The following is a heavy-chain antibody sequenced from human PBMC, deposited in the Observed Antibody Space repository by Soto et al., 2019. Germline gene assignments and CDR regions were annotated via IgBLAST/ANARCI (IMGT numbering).Heavy chain of an antibody. D-gene: IGHD6-13*01. V-gene: IGHV3-23*01. Sequence: EVQLLESGGGLVQPGGSLRLSCAAAGFTFSIYAMSWVRQAPGKGLEWVSAISGSGGSTYYADSVKGRFTISRDNSKNTLYLKMKSLRADDTAVYYCAKATRGGAATLIRDYWGQGTLVTVSS. CDR2: ISGSGGST. CDR3: AKATRGGAATLIRDY. CDR1: GFTFSIYA. J-gene: IGHJ4*02.